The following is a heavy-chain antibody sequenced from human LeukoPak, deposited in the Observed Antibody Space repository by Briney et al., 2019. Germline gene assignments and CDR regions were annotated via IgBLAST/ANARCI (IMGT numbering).Heavy chain of an antibody. CDR1: GGSISSSSYY. Sequence: PSETLSLTCTVPGGSISSSSYYRGWIRQPPGKGLEWIGSIYYSGSTYYNPSLKSRVTISVDTSKNQFSLKLSSVTAADTAVYYCASHFQGTWGQGTLVTVSS. V-gene: IGHV4-39*01. CDR2: IYYSGST. D-gene: IGHD3-10*01. J-gene: IGHJ4*02. CDR3: ASHFQGT.